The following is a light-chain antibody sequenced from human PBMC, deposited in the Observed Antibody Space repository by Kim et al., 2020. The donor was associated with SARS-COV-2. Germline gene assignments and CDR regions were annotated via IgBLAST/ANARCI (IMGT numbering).Light chain of an antibody. CDR1: SSDVGDYNY. J-gene: IGLJ1*01. V-gene: IGLV2-14*03. Sequence: QSALTQPASVSGSPGQSITISCTGTSSDVGDYNYVSRYQQHPGKAPQLMIYDVNHRPSGISNRFSGSKSGNTASLTISGLQAEDEADYFCSSYTGSSTLYVFGAGTKVTVL. CDR3: SSYTGSSTLYV. CDR2: DVN.